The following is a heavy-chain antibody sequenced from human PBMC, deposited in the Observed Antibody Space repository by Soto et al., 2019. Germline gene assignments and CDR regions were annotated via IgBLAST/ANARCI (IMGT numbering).Heavy chain of an antibody. CDR3: ARGSEYSGSYKSLLDY. J-gene: IGHJ4*02. Sequence: QVQLVQSGAEVKKPGASVKVSCKASGYTFTSYDINWVRQATGQGLEWMGWMNPNSGNTGYAQKFQGRVTMTRNTSISTAYMELSSLRSEDTAVYYCARGSEYSGSYKSLLDYWGQGTLVTVSS. CDR1: GYTFTSYD. CDR2: MNPNSGNT. V-gene: IGHV1-8*01. D-gene: IGHD1-26*01.